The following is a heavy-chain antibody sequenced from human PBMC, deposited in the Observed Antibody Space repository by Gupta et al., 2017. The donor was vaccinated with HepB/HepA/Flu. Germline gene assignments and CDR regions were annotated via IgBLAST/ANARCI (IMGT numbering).Heavy chain of an antibody. CDR3: ARPSSGWYSVDY. D-gene: IGHD6-19*01. J-gene: IGHJ4*02. Sequence: LQLQESGSGLVKPSETLSLTCTFSGGSISSSSYYWGWIRQPPGKGLEWIGSIYYRGSTYYNPSLKSRVTISVDTSKNQFSLKLSSVNAADTAVYYCARPSSGWYSVDYWGQGTLVTVSS. CDR1: GGSISSSSYY. CDR2: IYYRGST. V-gene: IGHV4-39*01.